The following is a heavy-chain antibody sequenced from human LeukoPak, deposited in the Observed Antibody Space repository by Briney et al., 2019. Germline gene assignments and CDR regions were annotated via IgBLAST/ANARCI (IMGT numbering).Heavy chain of an antibody. Sequence: SETLSLTCTVSGGSISSYYWSWIRQVAGKGLEWIGRIYTSGSTNYHPPLKSRVTMSVDTSKNQFSLKLTSVTAADTAVYYCARSPYSSSWYPFAPWGQGTLVTVSS. CDR1: GGSISSYY. CDR2: IYTSGST. J-gene: IGHJ5*02. D-gene: IGHD6-13*01. CDR3: ARSPYSSSWYPFAP. V-gene: IGHV4-4*07.